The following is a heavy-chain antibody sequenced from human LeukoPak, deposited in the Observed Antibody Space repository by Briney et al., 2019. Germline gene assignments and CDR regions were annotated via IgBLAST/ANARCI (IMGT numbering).Heavy chain of an antibody. CDR2: INWDGGST. D-gene: IGHD5-18*01. J-gene: IGHJ5*02. CDR1: GFTFDDYA. CDR3: ASGGGYSYGYCWFDP. Sequence: PGGSLRLSCAASGFTFDDYAMHWVRQAPGKGLEWVSGINWDGGSTGYADSVKGRFTISRDNAKNSLYLQMNSLRAEDTALYYCASGGGYSYGYCWFDPWGQGTLVTVSS. V-gene: IGHV3-20*04.